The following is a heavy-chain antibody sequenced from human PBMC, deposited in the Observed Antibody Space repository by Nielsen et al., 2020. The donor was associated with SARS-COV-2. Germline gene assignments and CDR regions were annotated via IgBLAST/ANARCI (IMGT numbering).Heavy chain of an antibody. CDR2: IYYSGST. D-gene: IGHD2-15*01. Sequence: SETLSLTYTVSGGSISSSSYYWGWIRQPPGKGLEWIGSIYYSGSTYYNPSLKSRVTISVDTSKNQFSLKLSSVTAADTAVYHCARERPGPVVGYYFDYWGQGTLVTVSS. CDR3: ARERPGPVVGYYFDY. CDR1: GGSISSSSYY. J-gene: IGHJ4*02. V-gene: IGHV4-39*07.